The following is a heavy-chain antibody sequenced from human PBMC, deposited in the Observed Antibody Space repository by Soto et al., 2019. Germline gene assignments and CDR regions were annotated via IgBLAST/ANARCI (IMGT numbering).Heavy chain of an antibody. CDR2: MSYDGTKK. V-gene: IGHV3-30*18. Sequence: QVQLVESGGGVVQPGRSLRLSCAASGFSFSSYGMHWVRQAPGEGLEWVAVMSYDGTKKYYADSVKGRFPISRDNSKNTLYLQMNSLRVEDTAVYYCAKGGMMVVGDAFDILGQGTMVTVSS. J-gene: IGHJ3*02. CDR3: AKGGMMVVGDAFDI. D-gene: IGHD3-22*01. CDR1: GFSFSSYG.